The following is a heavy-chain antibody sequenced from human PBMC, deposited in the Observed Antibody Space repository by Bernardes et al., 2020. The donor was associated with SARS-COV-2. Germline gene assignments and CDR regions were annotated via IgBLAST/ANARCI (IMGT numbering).Heavy chain of an antibody. J-gene: IGHJ5*02. CDR1: GGSISSYY. D-gene: IGHD2-2*01. CDR3: ASPYCSPTICYDGWFDP. CDR2: IYHTGST. Sequence: SETLSLTCTVSGGSISSYYWSWIRQPPGKGLEWIGYIYHTGSTTYNPSLKTRVTISVDTSKNQFSLSLSSVTAADTAVYYCASPYCSPTICYDGWFDPWGQGTLVTVSS. V-gene: IGHV4-59*01.